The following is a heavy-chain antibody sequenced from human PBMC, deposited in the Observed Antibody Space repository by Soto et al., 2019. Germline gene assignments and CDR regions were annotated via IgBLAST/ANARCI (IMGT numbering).Heavy chain of an antibody. D-gene: IGHD6-13*01. V-gene: IGHV1-69*13. J-gene: IGHJ5*02. Sequence: GASVKVSCKSSGGTFSRHAINWVRQAPGQGLEWMGGIIPLFGTTNYAQKFKGRLTITADESANTTYMELSSLKSEDAAVYYCARASIHGSSWYFWFDPWGQGTLVTVSS. CDR1: GGTFSRHA. CDR2: IIPLFGTT. CDR3: ARASIHGSSWYFWFDP.